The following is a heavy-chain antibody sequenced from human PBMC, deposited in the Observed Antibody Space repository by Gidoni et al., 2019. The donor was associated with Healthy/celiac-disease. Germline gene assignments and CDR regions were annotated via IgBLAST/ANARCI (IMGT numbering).Heavy chain of an antibody. V-gene: IGHV4-34*01. CDR2: INHSGST. J-gene: IGHJ5*02. Sequence: QVQLQQWGAGLFKPSETLSLTCAVYGGSLRGDYWSWIRQPPGQGLEWIGEINHSGSTNYNPSLKSRVTISVDTSKNQFSLKLSSVTAADTAVYYCARGPAGEDGDYWFDPWGQGTLVTVSS. CDR1: GGSLRGDY. CDR3: ARGPAGEDGDYWFDP. D-gene: IGHD4-17*01.